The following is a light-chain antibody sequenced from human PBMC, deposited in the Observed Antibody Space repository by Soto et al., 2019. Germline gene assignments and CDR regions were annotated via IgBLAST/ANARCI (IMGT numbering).Light chain of an antibody. CDR3: QQYGGSPRIT. J-gene: IGKJ5*01. V-gene: IGKV3-20*01. CDR2: GAS. Sequence: EIVLTQPPGTLSCSPGERATLSCRASERLSSVYLAWYQQRPGQPPRLLIYGASNRATGIPDRFSGSGSGTDFTLIINRLEPEDVAIYYCQQYGGSPRITFGQGTRLDIK. CDR1: ERLSSVY.